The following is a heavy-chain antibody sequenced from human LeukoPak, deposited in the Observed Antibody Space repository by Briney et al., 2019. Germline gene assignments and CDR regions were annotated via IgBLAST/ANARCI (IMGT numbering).Heavy chain of an antibody. V-gene: IGHV4-30-2*01. D-gene: IGHD5-12*01. J-gene: IGHJ4*02. Sequence: PSQTLSLTCTVSGGSISSGGYYWSWIRQPPGKGLEWIGYIYHSGSTYYNPSLKSRVTISVDRSKNQFSLKLSSVTAADTAVYFCARYSDYERDYFDYWGQGTLVTVSS. CDR3: ARYSDYERDYFDY. CDR1: GGSISSGGYY. CDR2: IYHSGST.